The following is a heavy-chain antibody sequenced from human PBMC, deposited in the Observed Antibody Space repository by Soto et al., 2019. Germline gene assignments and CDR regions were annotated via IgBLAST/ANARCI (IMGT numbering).Heavy chain of an antibody. Sequence: GGSLRLSCAASGFTFDDYAMHWVRQAPGKGPEWVSLISWDGGSTYYADSVKGRFTISRDNSKNSLYLQMNSLRAEDTALYYCAKDKGSGYNWNDGVDYWGQGTLVTVSS. CDR3: AKDKGSGYNWNDGVDY. D-gene: IGHD1-20*01. CDR1: GFTFDDYA. CDR2: ISWDGGST. V-gene: IGHV3-43D*04. J-gene: IGHJ4*02.